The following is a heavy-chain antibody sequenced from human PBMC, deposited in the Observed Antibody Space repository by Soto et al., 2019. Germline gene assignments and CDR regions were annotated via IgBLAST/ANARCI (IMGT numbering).Heavy chain of an antibody. V-gene: IGHV4-4*02. CDR1: GGSISSDNW. D-gene: IGHD6-13*01. CDR2: VFHTGST. CDR3: ARDALGQQLAHNGSDL. Sequence: QVQLQESGPGLVKPSGTLSLTCAVSGGSISSDNWWTWVRQPPGKGLEWLGDVFHTGSTTYNPSLKKRVTISLAQSETQFSRKLTSVTAAATAVYYCARDALGQQLAHNGSDLWCQGTRVSVSS. J-gene: IGHJ5*02.